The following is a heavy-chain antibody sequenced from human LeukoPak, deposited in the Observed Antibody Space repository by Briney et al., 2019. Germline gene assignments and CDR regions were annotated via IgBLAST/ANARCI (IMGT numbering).Heavy chain of an antibody. CDR3: ARYGYYYDSSGYYDGKGILYYFDY. Sequence: SETLSLTCTVSGDSISNYYYSWIRQPAGKGLEWIGRLYPSGSTNYNPSLKSRLTMSVDTSKNQFSLNLSSVTAADTAVYYCARYGYYYDSSGYYDGKGILYYFDYWGQGALVTVSS. D-gene: IGHD3-22*01. CDR2: LYPSGST. CDR1: GDSISNYY. J-gene: IGHJ4*02. V-gene: IGHV4-4*07.